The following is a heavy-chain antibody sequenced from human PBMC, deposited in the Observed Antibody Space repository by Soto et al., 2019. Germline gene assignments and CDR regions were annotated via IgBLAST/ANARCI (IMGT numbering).Heavy chain of an antibody. J-gene: IGHJ3*02. CDR2: IDYSGST. CDR1: GGSISSGDYY. D-gene: IGHD3-22*01. V-gene: IGHV4-30-4*01. CDR3: ARREAMIVNAFDI. Sequence: QVQLQESGPGLVKPSQTLSRTCTVSGGSISSGDYYWSWIRQPPGKGLEWIGYIDYSGSTYYNPSLKSRVTISVDTSKIQFSLKLSSVTDADTAVYYCARREAMIVNAFDIWGQGTMVTVSS.